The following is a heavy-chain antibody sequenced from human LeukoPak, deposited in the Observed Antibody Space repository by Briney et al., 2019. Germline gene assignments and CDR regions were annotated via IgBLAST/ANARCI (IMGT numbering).Heavy chain of an antibody. CDR1: GYTFTGYY. J-gene: IGHJ6*03. D-gene: IGHD3-10*01. V-gene: IGHV1-2*02. Sequence: ASVKVSCKASGYTFTGYYMHWVRQAPGQGLEWMGWINPNSGGTNYAQKFQGRVTMTRDTSISTAYMELSRLRSDDTAVYYCARRRYGGSSGRYHMDVWGKGTTVTVSS. CDR3: ARRRYGGSSGRYHMDV. CDR2: INPNSGGT.